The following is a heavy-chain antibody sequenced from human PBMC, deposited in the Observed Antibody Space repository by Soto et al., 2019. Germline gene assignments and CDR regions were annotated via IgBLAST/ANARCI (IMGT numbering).Heavy chain of an antibody. V-gene: IGHV4-34*01. CDR3: ARGLHHTAINY. CDR1: GGSFSGYY. Sequence: SETLSLTCAVCGGSFSGYYWSWIRQPPGKGLEWIGEINHSGSTNYNPSLKSRVTISVDTSKNQFSLKLSSVTAADTAVYYCARGLHHTAINYWGQGTLVTVSS. CDR2: INHSGST. J-gene: IGHJ4*02. D-gene: IGHD5-18*01.